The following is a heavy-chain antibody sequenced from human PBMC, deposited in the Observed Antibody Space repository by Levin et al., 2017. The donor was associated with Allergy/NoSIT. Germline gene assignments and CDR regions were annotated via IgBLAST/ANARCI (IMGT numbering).Heavy chain of an antibody. CDR2: VYYSGST. Sequence: PGGSLRLSCTVSGGSISSYYWTWIRQPPGKGLEWIGYVYYSGSTNYNPSLKSRVTISVDTSKSQFSLKLSSVTAADTAVYYCVSYSRHCSGDSCYVFDFWGQGTLVTVSS. D-gene: IGHD2-15*01. CDR3: VSYSRHCSGDSCYVFDF. V-gene: IGHV4-59*01. CDR1: GGSISSYY. J-gene: IGHJ4*02.